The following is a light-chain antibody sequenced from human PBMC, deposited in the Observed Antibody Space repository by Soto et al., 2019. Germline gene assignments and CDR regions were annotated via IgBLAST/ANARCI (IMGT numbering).Light chain of an antibody. CDR3: QQYSGHPS. CDR2: KAS. Sequence: DIQMTQSPSTLSASVGDRVTITCRASQSISSWLAWYQQKPGKAPKLLIYKASSLESGVPSRVSGSGSGTEFTLTISSLQPDDFATYYCQQYSGHPSFGQGTKLEIK. V-gene: IGKV1-5*03. CDR1: QSISSW. J-gene: IGKJ2*01.